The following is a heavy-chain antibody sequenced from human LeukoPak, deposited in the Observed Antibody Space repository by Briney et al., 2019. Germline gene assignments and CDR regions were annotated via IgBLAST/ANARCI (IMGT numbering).Heavy chain of an antibody. D-gene: IGHD3-10*01. CDR2: IHSNGGRT. J-gene: IGHJ6*02. CDR1: GFTFGSYA. V-gene: IGHV3-23*01. Sequence: PGGSLRLSCAASGFTFGSYAMTWVRQAPGKGLDWVSSIHSNGGRTYYADSVKGRLTISRDNSKNLVYLQMNSLRAEDTAIYYCTRDKWDLWFGESTNDFGMDVWGLGTAVTVSS. CDR3: TRDKWDLWFGESTNDFGMDV.